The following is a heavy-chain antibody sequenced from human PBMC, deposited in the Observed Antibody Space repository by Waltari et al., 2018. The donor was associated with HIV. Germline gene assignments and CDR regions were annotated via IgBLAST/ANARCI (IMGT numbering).Heavy chain of an antibody. D-gene: IGHD2-8*01. CDR2: ISWDSGRI. CDR3: ARGPLYDWFDP. Sequence: EVHLVESGGGLVQPGGSLRLSCAPSGFIFADYGMHWVRQAPGKGLEWISGISWDSGRIGYADSVRGRFTITRDNAKNFVYLQMNSLRGDDTAFYYCARGPLYDWFDPWGQGTLVTVSS. J-gene: IGHJ5*02. CDR1: GFIFADYG. V-gene: IGHV3-9*01.